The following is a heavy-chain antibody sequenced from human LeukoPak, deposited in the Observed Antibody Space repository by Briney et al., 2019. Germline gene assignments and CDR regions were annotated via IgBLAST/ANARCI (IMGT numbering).Heavy chain of an antibody. Sequence: GGSLRLSCAVSGFAFGSEAMSWVRQSPARGLEWVASISPGGGTTYYADYVKGRFTISRDNSNNTLYVHMNSLRAEDTAVYYCAKVRSGSANWALRIFDNWGQGTLVTVSP. D-gene: IGHD1-1*01. CDR3: AKVRSGSANWALRIFDN. V-gene: IGHV3-23*01. J-gene: IGHJ4*02. CDR1: GFAFGSEA. CDR2: ISPGGGTT.